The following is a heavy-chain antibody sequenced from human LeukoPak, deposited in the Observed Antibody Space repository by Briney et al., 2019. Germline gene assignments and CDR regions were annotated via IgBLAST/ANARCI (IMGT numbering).Heavy chain of an antibody. CDR1: GFTVSSNY. CDR3: ARVGGGTGYSTLYYFDY. Sequence: GGSLRLSCAASGFTVSSNYMSWVRQAPGKGLEWVSVIYSGGTTYYADSVKGRFTISRDNSKNTLHLQMNSLRAEDTAVYHCARVGGGTGYSTLYYFDYWGQGTLVTVSS. CDR2: IYSGGTT. V-gene: IGHV3-53*01. J-gene: IGHJ4*02. D-gene: IGHD3-9*01.